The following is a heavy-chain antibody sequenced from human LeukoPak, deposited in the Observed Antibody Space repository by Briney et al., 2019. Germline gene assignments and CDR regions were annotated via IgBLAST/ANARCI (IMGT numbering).Heavy chain of an antibody. V-gene: IGHV1-2*02. CDR1: GYTFSGYY. CDR3: ARVPPIVVVPAAMIYDY. D-gene: IGHD2-2*01. CDR2: INPKSGGT. J-gene: IGHJ4*02. Sequence: ASVKVSCKASGYTFSGYYMHWVRQAPGQGLEWMGWINPKSGGTNEAQKFHDRVTMTRDTSIRTAYMEVSRLRSDDTAVYYCARVPPIVVVPAAMIYDYWGQGTLVTVSS.